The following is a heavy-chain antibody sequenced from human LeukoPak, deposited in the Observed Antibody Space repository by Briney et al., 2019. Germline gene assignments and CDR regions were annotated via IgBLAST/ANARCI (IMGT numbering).Heavy chain of an antibody. CDR1: GFTFSSYA. V-gene: IGHV3-64*01. J-gene: IGHJ6*02. CDR3: ARDPEVATIPFYHYGMDV. D-gene: IGHD5-12*01. CDR2: ISSNGGST. Sequence: QAGGSLRLSCAASGFTFSSYAMHWVRQAPGKGLEYVSAISSNGGSTYYANSVKGRFTISRDNSKNTLYLQMGSLRAEDMAVYYCARDPEVATIPFYHYGMDVWGQGTTVTVS.